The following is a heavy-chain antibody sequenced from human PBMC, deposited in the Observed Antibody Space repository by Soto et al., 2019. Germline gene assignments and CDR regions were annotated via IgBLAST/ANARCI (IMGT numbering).Heavy chain of an antibody. CDR1: GGTFSSYA. CDR3: AREGRDGYIHRYFQH. J-gene: IGHJ1*01. CDR2: IIPIFGTA. Sequence: KVSCKASGGTFSSYAISWVRQAPGQGLEWMGGIIPIFGTANYAQKFQGRVTITADESTSTAYMELSSLRSEDTAVYYCAREGRDGYIHRYFQHWGQGTLVTVSS. D-gene: IGHD5-12*01. V-gene: IGHV1-69*01.